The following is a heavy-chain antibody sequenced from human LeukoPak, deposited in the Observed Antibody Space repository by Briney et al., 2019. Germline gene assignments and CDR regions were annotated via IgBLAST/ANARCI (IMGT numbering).Heavy chain of an antibody. CDR1: GGSISSYY. D-gene: IGHD2-15*01. Sequence: SETLSLTCTVSGGSISSYYWSWVRQPAGKGLEWIVRIYTSGSTNYNPSLKSRVTMSVGTSKNQFSLKLSSVTAADTAVYYCAGGRRRGFDYWGQGTLVTVSS. J-gene: IGHJ4*02. V-gene: IGHV4-4*07. CDR3: AGGRRRGFDY. CDR2: IYTSGST.